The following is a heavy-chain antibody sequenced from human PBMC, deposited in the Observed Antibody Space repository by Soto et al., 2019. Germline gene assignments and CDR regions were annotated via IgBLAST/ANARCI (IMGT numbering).Heavy chain of an antibody. J-gene: IGHJ4*02. V-gene: IGHV3-21*01. CDR3: ARVPLAIVGAIQDYFDY. CDR2: ISSSSSYI. Sequence: GGSLRLSCAASGFTFSSYSINWVRQAPGKGLEWVSSISSSSSYIYYADSVKGRFTISRDNAKNSLYLQMNSLRAEDTAVYYCARVPLAIVGAIQDYFDYWGQGTLVTVSS. CDR1: GFTFSSYS. D-gene: IGHD1-26*01.